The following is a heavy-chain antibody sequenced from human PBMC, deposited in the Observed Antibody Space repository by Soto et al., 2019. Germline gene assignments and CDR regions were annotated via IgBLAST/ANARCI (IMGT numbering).Heavy chain of an antibody. V-gene: IGHV1-69*01. CDR2: IIPIVGTA. J-gene: IGHJ6*02. CDR1: GGTFSSYS. D-gene: IGHD6-13*01. CDR3: ARNARAAAEDYYYGMDV. Sequence: QVQLVQSGAEVKKPGSSVKVSCKASGGTFSSYSISWVRQAPGQGLEWMGGIIPIVGTANYAQKFQGRVTITADESTSTAYMELRSLRSEDTAVYYCARNARAAAEDYYYGMDVWGQGTTVTVSS.